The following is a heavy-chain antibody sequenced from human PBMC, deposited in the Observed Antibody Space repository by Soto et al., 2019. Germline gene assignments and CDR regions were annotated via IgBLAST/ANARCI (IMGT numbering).Heavy chain of an antibody. D-gene: IGHD5-12*01. V-gene: IGHV3-33*01. CDR2: IWYDGSNK. CDR1: GFTFSSYG. CDR3: ARDRGYSGYDSPRFYYGMDV. Sequence: QVQLVESGGGVVQPGRSLRLSCAASGFTFSSYGMHWVRQAPGKGLEWVAVIWYDGSNKWYADSVKGRFTISRDNSKNTLYVQMNRVRAEDRAVYSCARDRGYSGYDSPRFYYGMDVWGQGTTVTVSS. J-gene: IGHJ6*02.